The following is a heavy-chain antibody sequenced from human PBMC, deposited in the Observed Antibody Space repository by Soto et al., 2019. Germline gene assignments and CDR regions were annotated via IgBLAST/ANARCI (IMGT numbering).Heavy chain of an antibody. J-gene: IGHJ4*02. CDR2: ISAYNGNT. CDR3: ARDLPFVDIVATTPFDY. CDR1: GYTFTSYG. Sequence: QVQLVQSGAEVKKPGASVKVSCKASGYTFTSYGISWVRQAPGQGLEWMGWISAYNGNTNYAQKLQGRVTMTTDTSTSTAYMELRSLRSDDMAVHYCARDLPFVDIVATTPFDYWGQGTLVTVSS. D-gene: IGHD5-12*01. V-gene: IGHV1-18*03.